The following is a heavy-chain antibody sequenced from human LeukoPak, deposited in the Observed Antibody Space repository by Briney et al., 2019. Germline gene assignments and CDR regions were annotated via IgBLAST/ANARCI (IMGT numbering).Heavy chain of an antibody. J-gene: IGHJ6*02. CDR1: GFTFSSYA. D-gene: IGHD3-3*01. Sequence: GASLRLSCAASGFTFSSYAMSWVRQAPGKGLEWVSAIGGSGGSTYYADSVKGRFTISRDNSKNTLYLQMNSLRAEDTAVYYCAKALHESGYSYYYYYYGMDVWGQGTTVTVSS. CDR2: IGGSGGST. V-gene: IGHV3-23*01. CDR3: AKALHESGYSYYYYYYGMDV.